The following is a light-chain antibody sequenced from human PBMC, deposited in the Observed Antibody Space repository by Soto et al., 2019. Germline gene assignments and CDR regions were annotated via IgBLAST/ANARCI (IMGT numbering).Light chain of an antibody. Sequence: QSVLTQPPSVSGAPGQRVTISCTGSSSNTGADYDVHWYQHLPGSAPKLLIYDNNIRPSGVPDRFSGSKSGTSASLAITGLQAEDEGDYFCASYTSRATYVFGTGTKLTVL. CDR2: DNN. CDR1: SSNTGADYD. J-gene: IGLJ1*01. V-gene: IGLV1-40*01. CDR3: ASYTSRATYV.